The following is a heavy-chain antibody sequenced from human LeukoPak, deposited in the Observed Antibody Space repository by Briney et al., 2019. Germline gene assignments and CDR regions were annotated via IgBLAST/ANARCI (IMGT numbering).Heavy chain of an antibody. V-gene: IGHV3-30*18. CDR1: GFTFSSYA. Sequence: GGSLRLSCAASGFTFSSYAMSWVRQAPGKGLEWVAVISYDGSNKYYADSVKGRFTISRDNSKNTLYLQMNSLRAEDTAVYYCAKDTVTPIWGQGTMVTVSS. CDR3: AKDTVTPI. CDR2: ISYDGSNK. J-gene: IGHJ3*02. D-gene: IGHD4-17*01.